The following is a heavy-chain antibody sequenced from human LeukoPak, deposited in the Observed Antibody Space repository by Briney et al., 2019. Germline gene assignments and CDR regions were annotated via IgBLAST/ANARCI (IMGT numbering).Heavy chain of an antibody. Sequence: PGWSLRLSCVGSGFTFSDYYMSWVRQAPGKGLECVSYISSSGGAMHNANSLKGRFTISGDTAKHSLYLQMSSLRDEDTAVYYCASLDYSNGWYYFDSWGQGTLVTVSS. D-gene: IGHD3-10*01. J-gene: IGHJ4*02. CDR1: GFTFSDYY. CDR2: ISSSGGAM. CDR3: ASLDYSNGWYYFDS. V-gene: IGHV3-11*01.